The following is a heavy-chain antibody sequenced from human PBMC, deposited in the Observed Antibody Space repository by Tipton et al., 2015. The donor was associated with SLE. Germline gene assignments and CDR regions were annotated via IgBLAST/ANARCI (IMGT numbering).Heavy chain of an antibody. CDR3: AADCSGGSCPLGYYGMDV. CDR2: ISSSSSYI. D-gene: IGHD2-15*01. V-gene: IGHV3-21*01. Sequence: SLRLSCAASGFTFSSYAMSWVRQAPAKGLEWVSSISSSSSYIYYADSLKGRFTISRDNAKNSLYLQMNSLRAEDTAVYYCAADCSGGSCPLGYYGMDVWGQGTTVTVSS. J-gene: IGHJ6*02. CDR1: GFTFSSYA.